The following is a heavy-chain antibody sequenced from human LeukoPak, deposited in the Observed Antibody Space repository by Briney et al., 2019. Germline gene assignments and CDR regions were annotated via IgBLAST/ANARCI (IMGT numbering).Heavy chain of an antibody. CDR1: GYTFTGYY. J-gene: IGHJ4*02. CDR3: ARDRVKIRGNYPSYGYGY. CDR2: INPNSGGT. D-gene: IGHD4-11*01. V-gene: IGHV1-2*02. Sequence: ASVKVSCKASGYTFTGYYMHWVRQAPGQGLEWMGWINPNSGGTNYAQKFQGRVTVTRDTSISTAYMELSRLRSDDTAVYYCARDRVKIRGNYPSYGYGYWGQGTLVTVSS.